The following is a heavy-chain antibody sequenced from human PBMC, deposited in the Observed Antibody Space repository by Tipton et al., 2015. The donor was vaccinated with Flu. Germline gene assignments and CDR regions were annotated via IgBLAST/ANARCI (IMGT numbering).Heavy chain of an antibody. V-gene: IGHV4-59*01. CDR3: ATEYRGGGNRYYFDY. Sequence: LRLSCTVSGGSISGYYWTWIRQPPGKGLEWIGYIYYSGSTNYNPSLKSRVTISVDTSKNQFSLKLSSVTAADTAVYYCATEYRGGGNRYYFDYWGQGTLVTVFS. J-gene: IGHJ4*02. CDR1: GGSISGYY. D-gene: IGHD4-23*01. CDR2: IYYSGST.